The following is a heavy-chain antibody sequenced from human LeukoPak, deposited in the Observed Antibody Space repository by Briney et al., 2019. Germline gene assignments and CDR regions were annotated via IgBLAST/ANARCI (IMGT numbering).Heavy chain of an antibody. D-gene: IGHD5-18*01. CDR3: ARGSRGYSYG. V-gene: IGHV4-61*01. CDR1: GGSVSSGSYY. Sequence: SETLSLACTVSGGSVSSGSYYWSWIRQPPGKGLEWIGYIYYSASTNYNPSLKSRVTISVDTSNNQFSLKLSSVTAADTAVYYCARGSRGYSYGWGQGTLVTVSS. CDR2: IYYSAST. J-gene: IGHJ4*02.